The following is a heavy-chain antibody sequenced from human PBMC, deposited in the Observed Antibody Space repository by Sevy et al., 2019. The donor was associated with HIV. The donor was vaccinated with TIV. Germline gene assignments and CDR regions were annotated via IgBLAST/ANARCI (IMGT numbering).Heavy chain of an antibody. V-gene: IGHV3-23*01. CDR3: AKNGGLYFDSSNYD. J-gene: IGHJ4*02. CDR2: ISGVDSST. CDR1: GFTFSAYA. Sequence: GGSLRLSCTASGFTFSAYAMTWFRQAPGKGLEWVSTISGVDSSTYYADSVKGRFIISGANSKNTLYLEMNSLGVDETAVYFCAKNGGLYFDSSNYDWGQGTLVTVSS. D-gene: IGHD3-22*01.